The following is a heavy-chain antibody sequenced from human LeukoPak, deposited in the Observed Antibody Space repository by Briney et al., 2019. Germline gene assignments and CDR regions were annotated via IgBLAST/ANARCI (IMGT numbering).Heavy chain of an antibody. CDR3: ATVGYYDSKAHYFDY. CDR1: GYTLTELS. CDR2: FDPEDGET. J-gene: IGHJ4*02. D-gene: IGHD3-22*01. Sequence: ASVKVSCKVSGYTLTELSMHWVRQAPGKGLEWMGGFDPEDGETIYAQKFQGGVTMTEDTSTDTAYMELSSLRSEDTAVYYCATVGYYDSKAHYFDYWGQGTLVTVSS. V-gene: IGHV1-24*01.